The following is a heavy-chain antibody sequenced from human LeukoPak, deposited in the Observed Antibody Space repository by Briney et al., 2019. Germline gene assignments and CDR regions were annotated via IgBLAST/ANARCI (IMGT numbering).Heavy chain of an antibody. J-gene: IGHJ4*02. V-gene: IGHV4-61*02. CDR1: GASTSSGLYY. CDR3: ASSNWLRDTNFDS. CDR2: IYNSGST. D-gene: IGHD6-13*01. Sequence: SETLSLTCTVSGASTSSGLYYWNWLRQPAGKGLEYIGRIYNSGSTNYNPSLKSRVTISVDTPKNQFSLKLTSVTASDSAVYYCASSNWLRDTNFDSWGQGTLVTVSS.